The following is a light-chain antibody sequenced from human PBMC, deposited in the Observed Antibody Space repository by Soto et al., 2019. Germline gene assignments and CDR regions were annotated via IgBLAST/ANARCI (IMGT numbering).Light chain of an antibody. Sequence: QSVLTQPPSVSAAPGQKDTISCSGSSSNFWITSVSWYQQLPEAAPKLLIYENDKRPSGIPNRFSGSKSGTSATLCITGLQTGDEADYYSGTWDSSLSADVFGTGTKLTVL. J-gene: IGLJ1*01. V-gene: IGLV1-51*02. CDR2: END. CDR3: GTWDSSLSADV. CDR1: SSNFWITS.